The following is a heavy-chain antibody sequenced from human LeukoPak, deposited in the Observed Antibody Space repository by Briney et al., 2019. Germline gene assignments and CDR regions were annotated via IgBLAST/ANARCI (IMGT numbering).Heavy chain of an antibody. CDR2: ISSSGSTI. CDR1: GFTFSDYY. Sequence: GGSLRLSCAASGFTFSDYYMSWIRQAPGKGLEWVSYISSSGSTIYYADSVKGRFTISRDNAKNSLYLQMNSLRAEDTAVYYCARAYRYCSSTSCWFNPWGQGTLVTVSS. J-gene: IGHJ5*02. V-gene: IGHV3-11*04. CDR3: ARAYRYCSSTSCWFNP. D-gene: IGHD2-2*01.